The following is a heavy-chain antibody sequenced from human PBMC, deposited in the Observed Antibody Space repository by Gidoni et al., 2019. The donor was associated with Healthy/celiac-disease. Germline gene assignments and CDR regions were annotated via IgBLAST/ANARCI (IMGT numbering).Heavy chain of an antibody. CDR2: ISGSGGST. J-gene: IGHJ4*02. Sequence: EVQLLESGGGLVQPGGSLRLSCAASAFTFSSYAMSWVRQAPGKGLEWVSAISGSGGSTYYADSVKGRFPISRDNSKNTLYLQMNSLRAEDTAVYYCAKESSGWYYFDYWGQGTLVTVSS. CDR1: AFTFSSYA. CDR3: AKESSGWYYFDY. V-gene: IGHV3-23*01. D-gene: IGHD6-19*01.